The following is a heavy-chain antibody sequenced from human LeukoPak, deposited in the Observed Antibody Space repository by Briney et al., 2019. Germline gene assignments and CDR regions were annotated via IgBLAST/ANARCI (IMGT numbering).Heavy chain of an antibody. CDR1: GFTFSDYY. CDR2: ISYSDNTV. CDR3: ARVSSSGWDYYYYYYMDV. D-gene: IGHD6-19*01. Sequence: PGGSLRLSCAASGFTFSDYYMSWIRQAPGKGLEWVSYISYSDNTVNYADPVKGRFTISRDNAKNSLYLQMNSLRADDTAVYYCARVSSSGWDYYYYYYMDVWGKGTTVTVSS. J-gene: IGHJ6*03. V-gene: IGHV3-11*04.